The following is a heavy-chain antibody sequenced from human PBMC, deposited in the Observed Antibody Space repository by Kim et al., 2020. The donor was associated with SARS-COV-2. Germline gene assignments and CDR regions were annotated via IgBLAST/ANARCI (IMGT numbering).Heavy chain of an antibody. CDR2: K. Sequence: KNYAGSGRGRFTISRDNSKNTLYLQMNSLRAEDTAVYYCAKDSSHGMDVWGQGTTVTVSS. D-gene: IGHD2-2*01. CDR3: AKDSSHGMDV. J-gene: IGHJ6*02. V-gene: IGHV3-30*02.